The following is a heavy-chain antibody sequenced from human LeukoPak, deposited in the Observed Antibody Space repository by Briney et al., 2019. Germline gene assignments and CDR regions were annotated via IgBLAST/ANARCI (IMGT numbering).Heavy chain of an antibody. J-gene: IGHJ6*02. CDR3: AKGSGYYTYYYYYGMDV. D-gene: IGHD3-3*01. CDR2: ISWNSGSI. CDR1: GFTFDDYA. V-gene: IGHV3-9*01. Sequence: PGGSLRLSCAASGFTFDDYAMHWVRQAPGKGLEWVSGISWNSGSIGYADSVKGRFTISRDNAKNSLYLQMNSLRAEDTALYYCAKGSGYYTYYYYYGMDVWGQGTTVTVSS.